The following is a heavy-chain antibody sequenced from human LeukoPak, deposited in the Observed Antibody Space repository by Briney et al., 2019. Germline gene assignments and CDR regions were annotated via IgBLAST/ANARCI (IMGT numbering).Heavy chain of an antibody. CDR2: ICGRGITT. V-gene: IGHV3-48*03. J-gene: IGHJ4*02. CDR3: ARDLYYYGSGNYVPGLPDY. Sequence: PGGSLRLSCEGSGFTFSGYEMNWVRQAPGKGLEWISYICGRGITTFFADSVKGRFTISRDDAKNLLYPQMYSLRAEDTAVYYCARDLYYYGSGNYVPGLPDYWGQGTLVTVSS. D-gene: IGHD3-10*01. CDR1: GFTFSGYE.